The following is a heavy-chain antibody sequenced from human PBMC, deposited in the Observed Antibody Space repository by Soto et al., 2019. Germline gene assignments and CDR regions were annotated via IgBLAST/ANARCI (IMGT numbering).Heavy chain of an antibody. Sequence: GASVKVSCKASGYTFTSYGISWVRQEPGQGLEWMGWISAYNGNTNYAQKLQGRVTMTTDTSTSTAYLQWSSLKASDTAMYYCTRDLDYGGNSDSIDIWGQGTMVTVSS. CDR3: TRDLDYGGNSDSIDI. J-gene: IGHJ3*02. D-gene: IGHD4-17*01. CDR1: GYTFTSYG. CDR2: ISAYNGNT. V-gene: IGHV1-18*01.